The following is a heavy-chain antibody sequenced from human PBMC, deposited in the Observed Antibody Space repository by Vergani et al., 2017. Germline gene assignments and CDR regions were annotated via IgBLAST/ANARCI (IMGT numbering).Heavy chain of an antibody. CDR3: ATKSCGTPGCQIGYFRE. V-gene: IGHV3-30*03. D-gene: IGHD1-1*01. J-gene: IGHJ1*01. CDR2: ISYDGTQK. CDR1: GFTSSYYG. Sequence: QVHLVESGGGVVQPGRSLRLSCVVSGFTSSYYGMHWVRQAPGKGQEWVAVISYDGTQKYYADSVKGRFTISRDNSKSTLNLQMNSLRTEDTAVYYCATKSCGTPGCQIGYFREWGQGTLVTVSS.